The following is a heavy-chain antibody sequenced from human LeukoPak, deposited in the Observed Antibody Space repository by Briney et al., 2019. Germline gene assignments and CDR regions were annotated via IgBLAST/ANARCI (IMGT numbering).Heavy chain of an antibody. D-gene: IGHD3-9*01. V-gene: IGHV4-34*01. CDR2: INHSGST. CDR3: ARVPTTYYDILTGYYNRRYYFDY. CDR1: GGSFSGYY. Sequence: SETLSLTCAVYGGSFSGYYWSWIRQPPVKGLEWIGEINHSGSTNYNPSLKSRVTISVDTSKNQFSLRLSSVTAADTAVYYCARVPTTYYDILTGYYNRRYYFDYWGQGTLVTVSS. J-gene: IGHJ4*02.